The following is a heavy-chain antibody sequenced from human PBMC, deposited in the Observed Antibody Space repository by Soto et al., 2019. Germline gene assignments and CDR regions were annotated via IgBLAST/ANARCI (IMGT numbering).Heavy chain of an antibody. J-gene: IGHJ4*02. V-gene: IGHV4-4*03. D-gene: IGHD3-22*01. CDR2: IYHSGST. Sequence: LRETLSLTCAVSGGSISSSNWWSWVRQPPGKGLEWIGEIYHSGSTNYNPSLKSRVTISVDKSKNQFSLKLSSVTAADTAVYYCARAHLYYYDSSGYYYFDYWGQGTLVTVS. CDR3: ARAHLYYYDSSGYYYFDY. CDR1: GGSISSSNW.